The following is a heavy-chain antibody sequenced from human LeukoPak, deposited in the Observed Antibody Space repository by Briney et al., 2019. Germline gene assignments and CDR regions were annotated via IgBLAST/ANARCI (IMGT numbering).Heavy chain of an antibody. CDR1: GFTFSSYG. CDR2: IWYDGSNK. CDR3: VRDTGRWELL. Sequence: GGSLRLSCAASGFTFSSYGMHWVRQAPGKGLEWVAVIWYDGSNKYYADSVKGRFTISRDNAKNSLYLQMNSLRDEDTAVYYCVRDTGRWELLWGQGTLVTVSS. V-gene: IGHV3-33*01. D-gene: IGHD1-26*01. J-gene: IGHJ4*02.